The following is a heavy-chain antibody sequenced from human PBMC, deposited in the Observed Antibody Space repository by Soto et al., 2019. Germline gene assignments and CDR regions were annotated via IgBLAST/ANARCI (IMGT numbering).Heavy chain of an antibody. V-gene: IGHV1-46*03. J-gene: IGHJ5*02. CDR3: ARDESWQDVLWRLAP. CDR1: GYTFTNHY. Sequence: ASVKVSCKASGYTFTNHYIHWVRQAPGQGLEWMGTISPSGDNTGYAQKFQGRVTMTTDTSTSTVYMELTSLKSEDTAIYYCARDESWQDVLWRLAPWGQGTLVTVSS. D-gene: IGHD3-10*01. CDR2: ISPSGDNT.